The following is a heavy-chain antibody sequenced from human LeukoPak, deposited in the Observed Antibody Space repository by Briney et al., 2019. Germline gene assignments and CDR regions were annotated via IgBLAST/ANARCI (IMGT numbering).Heavy chain of an antibody. CDR3: ARSRSSGWY. CDR2: IYYSGST. CDR1: GGSISSSSYY. D-gene: IGHD6-19*01. J-gene: IGHJ4*02. V-gene: IGHV4-39*07. Sequence: SETLSLTCTVSGGSISSSSYYWGWIRQPPGKGLEWIGSIYYSGSTYFNPSLKSRVTISVDTSKNQFSLKLSSVTAADTAVYYCARSRSSGWYLGQGTLVTVSS.